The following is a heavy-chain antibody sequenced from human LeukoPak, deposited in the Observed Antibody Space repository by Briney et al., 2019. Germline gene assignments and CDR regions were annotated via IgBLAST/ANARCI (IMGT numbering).Heavy chain of an antibody. J-gene: IGHJ4*02. Sequence: PSETLSLTCAVYGGSFSGYYWSWIRQPPGKGLEWIREINHSGSTNYNPSLKSRVTISVDTSKNQFSLKLSSVTAADTAVYYCASFHYYDSRTGGPIDYWGQGTLVTVSS. V-gene: IGHV4-34*01. CDR2: INHSGST. CDR3: ASFHYYDSRTGGPIDY. D-gene: IGHD3-22*01. CDR1: GGSFSGYY.